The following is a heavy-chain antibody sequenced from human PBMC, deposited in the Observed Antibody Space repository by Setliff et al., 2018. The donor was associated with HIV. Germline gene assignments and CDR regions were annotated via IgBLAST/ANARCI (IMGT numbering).Heavy chain of an antibody. CDR3: ARDMPGLTQGWFDP. CDR2: ISATGST. V-gene: IGHV4-61*10. Sequence: PSETLSLTCTVSGGIISSDSFFWSWIRQPAGKGLEWIGHISATGSTNYNPSLKSRVTMSLDTSKNQFSLKLRSVTAADTAVYYCARDMPGLTQGWFDPWGQGTLVTVSS. D-gene: IGHD2-2*01. CDR1: GGIISSDSFF. J-gene: IGHJ5*02.